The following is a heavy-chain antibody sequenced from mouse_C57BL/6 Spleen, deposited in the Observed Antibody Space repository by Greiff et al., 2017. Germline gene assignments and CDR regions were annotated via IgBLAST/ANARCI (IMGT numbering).Heavy chain of an antibody. D-gene: IGHD2-12*01. J-gene: IGHJ2*01. Sequence: QVQLQQSGAELVKPGASVKMSCTASGYTFTSYWITWVKQRPGQGLEWIGEIYPGSGDTNYNGKFKSKATLTVDTSSSTAYMQLSSLTSEDSAVYFCASHYSNDGLDYWGQGTTLTVSS. CDR1: GYTFTSYW. V-gene: IGHV1-55*01. CDR3: ASHYSNDGLDY. CDR2: IYPGSGDT.